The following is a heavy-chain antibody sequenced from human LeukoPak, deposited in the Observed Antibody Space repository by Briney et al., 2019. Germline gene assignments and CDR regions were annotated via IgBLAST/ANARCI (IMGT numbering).Heavy chain of an antibody. CDR1: GFTFSSYW. V-gene: IGHV3-7*01. CDR3: ARDRVAARQWGYYYYMDV. D-gene: IGHD6-6*01. CDR2: IKQDGSVK. J-gene: IGHJ6*03. Sequence: GGSLRLSCAASGFTFSSYWMSWVRQAPGKGLEWVANIKQDGSVKYYVDSVKGRFTISRDNAKNSLYLQMNSLRAEDTAVYYCARDRVAARQWGYYYYMDVWGKGTTVTVSS.